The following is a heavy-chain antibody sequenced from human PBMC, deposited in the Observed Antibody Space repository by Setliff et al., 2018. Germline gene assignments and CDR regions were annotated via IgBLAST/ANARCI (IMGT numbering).Heavy chain of an antibody. D-gene: IGHD3-10*01. CDR2: IYHSGTT. J-gene: IGHJ6*03. CDR3: ARHDARGYYYYMDV. CDR1: GGSISSSDFY. Sequence: SETLSLTCTVSGGSISSSDFYWGWIRQPPGKGLEWIGSIYHSGTTYYNPSLKSPVTISIDTSKNQFSLKLSSVTAADTAICYCARHDARGYYYYMDVWGEGTTVTVSS. V-gene: IGHV4-39*01.